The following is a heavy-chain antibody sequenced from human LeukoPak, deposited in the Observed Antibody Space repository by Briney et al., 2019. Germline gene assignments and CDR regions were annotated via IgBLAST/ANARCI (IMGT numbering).Heavy chain of an antibody. Sequence: SETLSLTCTVSGDPISSSSYYWGWIRQPPGKGLEWSGTVYYSGNTYYNPSLKSRVTVSVDTSKNQFSLKLTSVTAADTAVYYCARQHPGYTSSWYRGAWFGPWGQGTQVTVSS. CDR1: GDPISSSSYY. CDR2: VYYSGNT. D-gene: IGHD6-13*01. J-gene: IGHJ5*02. V-gene: IGHV4-39*01. CDR3: ARQHPGYTSSWYRGAWFGP.